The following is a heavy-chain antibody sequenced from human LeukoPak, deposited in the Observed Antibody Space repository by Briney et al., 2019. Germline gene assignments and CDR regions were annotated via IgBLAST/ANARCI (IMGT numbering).Heavy chain of an antibody. V-gene: IGHV3-11*05. D-gene: IGHD2-15*01. CDR2: ISSSSSYT. Sequence: GGSLRLSCAASGFTVSSNYMSWVRQAPGKGLEWVSYISSSSSYTNYADSVKGRFTISRDNAKNSLYLQMNSLRAEDTAVYYCARDRERYCSGGSCPLYYYYGMDVWGQGTTVTVSS. CDR3: ARDRERYCSGGSCPLYYYYGMDV. CDR1: GFTVSSNY. J-gene: IGHJ6*02.